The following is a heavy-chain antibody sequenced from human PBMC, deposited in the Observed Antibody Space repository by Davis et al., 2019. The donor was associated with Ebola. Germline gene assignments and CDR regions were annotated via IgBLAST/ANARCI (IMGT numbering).Heavy chain of an antibody. D-gene: IGHD5-18*01. V-gene: IGHV4-39*02. Sequence: GSLRLSCTVSGGSISSSTYYWGWVRQAPGKGLEWIGSIYHSGSTYFAPSLKSRVTISVDTSKNPFSLRLGSVAAADTALYFCARGLYSSGYLFYFDNWGQGTLVAVSP. CDR3: ARGLYSSGYLFYFDN. CDR2: IYHSGST. J-gene: IGHJ4*02. CDR1: GGSISSSTYY.